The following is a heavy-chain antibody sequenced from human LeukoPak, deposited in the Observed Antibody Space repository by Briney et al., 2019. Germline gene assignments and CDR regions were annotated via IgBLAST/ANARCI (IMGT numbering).Heavy chain of an antibody. J-gene: IGHJ4*02. CDR3: ARGRDGYNYVPVD. CDR2: NSSSREYI. D-gene: IGHD5-24*01. V-gene: IGHV3-21*01. Sequence: GSLRLSCAASGCTFSSYWMSWVRQAPGQGLEWVSSNSSSREYIYYAVSVKARYTISRDNARNSLYLQMNCLRADDAAVYSCARGRDGYNYVPVDWGQGTLVTVSS. CDR1: GCTFSSYW.